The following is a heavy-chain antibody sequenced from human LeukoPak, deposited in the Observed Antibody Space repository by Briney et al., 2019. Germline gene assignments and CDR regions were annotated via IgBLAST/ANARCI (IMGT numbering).Heavy chain of an antibody. J-gene: IGHJ6*03. CDR2: IYYSGST. CDR1: GGSISSSSYY. D-gene: IGHD6-13*01. CDR3: ARVDSSSWYDYYYMDV. V-gene: IGHV4-61*01. Sequence: SETLSLTCTVSGGSISSSSYYWSWIRQPPGKGLEWIGYIYYSGSTNYNPSLKSRVTISVDTSKNQFSLKLSSVTAADTAVYYCARVDSSSWYDYYYMDVWGKGTTVTVSS.